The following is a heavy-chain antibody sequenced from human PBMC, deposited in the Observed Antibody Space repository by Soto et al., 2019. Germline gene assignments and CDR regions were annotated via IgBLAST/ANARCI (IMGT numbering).Heavy chain of an antibody. CDR1: GGSFSGYY. CDR2: INHSGST. V-gene: IGHV4-34*01. J-gene: IGHJ6*02. Sequence: PSETLSLTCAVYGGSFSGYYWSWIRQPPGKGLEWIGEINHSGSTNYNPSLKSRVTISVDTSKNQFSLKLSSVTAADTAVCYCARGAYGIRGLMDVWGQGTTVTVSS. CDR3: ARGAYGIRGLMDV. D-gene: IGHD3-10*01.